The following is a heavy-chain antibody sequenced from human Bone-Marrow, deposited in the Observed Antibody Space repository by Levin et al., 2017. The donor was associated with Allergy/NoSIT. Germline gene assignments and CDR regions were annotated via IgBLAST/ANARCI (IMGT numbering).Heavy chain of an antibody. D-gene: IGHD2-2*02. CDR3: ARDDCSSTSCYTSGLVGNWFDP. J-gene: IGHJ5*02. Sequence: GESLKISCAASGFTFSDYYMSWIRQAPGKGLEWVSYISSSGSTIYYADSVKGRFTISRDNAKNSLYLQMNSLRAEDTAVYYCARDDCSSTSCYTSGLVGNWFDPWGQGTLVTVSS. CDR2: ISSSGSTI. CDR1: GFTFSDYY. V-gene: IGHV3-11*01.